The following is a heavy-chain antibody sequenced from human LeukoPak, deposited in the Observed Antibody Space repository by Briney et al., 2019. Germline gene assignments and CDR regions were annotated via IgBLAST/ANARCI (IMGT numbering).Heavy chain of an antibody. CDR3: AKDPGYYYGSGSYPDY. Sequence: EPGGSLRLSCAGSGFSFSSYGMHWVRQAPGKGLEWMAFIRSDGSNKYYADSVKGRFTISRDNSKNTLYLQMNSLRAEDTAVYYCAKDPGYYYGSGSYPDYWGQGTLVTVSS. CDR1: GFSFSSYG. D-gene: IGHD3-10*01. V-gene: IGHV3-30*02. J-gene: IGHJ4*02. CDR2: IRSDGSNK.